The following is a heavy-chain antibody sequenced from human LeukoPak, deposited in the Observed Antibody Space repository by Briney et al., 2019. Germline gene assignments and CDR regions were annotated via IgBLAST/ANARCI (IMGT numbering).Heavy chain of an antibody. J-gene: IGHJ5*02. V-gene: IGHV1-18*01. CDR3: ARGPPGIAAAGPSNNWFDP. CDR2: ISAYNGNT. D-gene: IGHD6-13*01. Sequence: ASVKVSCKASGYTFTSYGISRVRQAPGQGLEWMGWISAYNGNTNYAQKLQGRVTMTTDTSTSTAYMELRSLRSDDTAVYYCARGPPGIAAAGPSNNWFDPWGQGTLVTVSS. CDR1: GYTFTSYG.